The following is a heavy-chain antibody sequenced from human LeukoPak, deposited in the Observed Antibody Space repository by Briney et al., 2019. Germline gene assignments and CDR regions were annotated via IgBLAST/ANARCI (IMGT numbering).Heavy chain of an antibody. CDR1: GFSFSTRGAG. CDR3: AHSYGGIHPFDY. CDR2: IFWDDDK. J-gene: IGHJ4*02. D-gene: IGHD4-23*01. V-gene: IGHV2-5*02. Sequence: SGPTLVNPTQTLTLTCTFSGFSFSTRGAGVGWIRQPPGKALEWLALIFWDDDKRYSPSLKSRLTITKDTSKNQVVLTVTNMDPVDTATYYCAHSYGGIHPFDYWGQGTLVTVSS.